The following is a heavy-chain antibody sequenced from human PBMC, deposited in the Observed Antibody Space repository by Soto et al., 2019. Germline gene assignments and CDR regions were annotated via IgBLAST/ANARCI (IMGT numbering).Heavy chain of an antibody. Sequence: QVQLVESGGGVVQPGGSLRLSCAASGFTFSHYGMAWVREAPGKGLEWVADVSYDGSITHYADSVKGRFSISRNNFKATVSLQMNSLTSEDTATYYRGRDDSDYSNYWSSFDHWGQGALVTVSS. CDR3: GRDDSDYSNYWSSFDH. D-gene: IGHD4-4*01. CDR2: VSYDGSIT. CDR1: GFTFSHYG. J-gene: IGHJ4*02. V-gene: IGHV3-30*03.